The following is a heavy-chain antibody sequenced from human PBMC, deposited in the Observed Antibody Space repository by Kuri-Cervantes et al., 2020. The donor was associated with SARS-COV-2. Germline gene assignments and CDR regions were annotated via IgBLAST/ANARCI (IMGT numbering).Heavy chain of an antibody. J-gene: IGHJ3*02. CDR2: ISWDGGST. CDR1: GFTFDDYA. D-gene: IGHD1-14*01. Sequence: GGSLRLSCAASGFTFDDYAMHWVRQAPGKGLEWVSLISWDGGSTYYADSVKGRFTISRDNSKNSLYLQMNSLRAEDTAVYYCAKVVRRTPNREPPAPDDAFDIWGQGTMVTVSS. V-gene: IGHV3-43D*03. CDR3: AKVVRRTPNREPPAPDDAFDI.